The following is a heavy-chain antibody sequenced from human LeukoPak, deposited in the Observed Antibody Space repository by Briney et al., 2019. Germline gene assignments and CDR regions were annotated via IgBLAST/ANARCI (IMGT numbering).Heavy chain of an antibody. J-gene: IGHJ5*02. D-gene: IGHD6-13*01. CDR2: IYHSGST. CDR1: GDSISSSSYY. Sequence: SETLSLTCTVSGDSISSSSYYWGWLRQPPGKGLECIGSIYHSGSTYYNPSLKSRGTISVDTSRNQFSLKLSSVTAADTAVYYCARLISSWYNGWFDPWGQGTLVTVSS. CDR3: ARLISSWYNGWFDP. V-gene: IGHV4-39*01.